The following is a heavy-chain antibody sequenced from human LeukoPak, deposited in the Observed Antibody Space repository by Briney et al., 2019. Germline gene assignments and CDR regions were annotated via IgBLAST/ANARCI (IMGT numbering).Heavy chain of an antibody. CDR2: IIPIFGTA. CDR3: ARDRNQSLRAFDI. CDR1: GGTFSSYA. Sequence: SVKVSCKASGGTFSSYAISWVRQAPGQGLEWMGGIIPIFGTANYAQKFQGRVTITADKSTSTAYMELSSLRSEDMAVYYCARDRNQSLRAFDIWGQGTMVTVSS. V-gene: IGHV1-69*06. D-gene: IGHD4-17*01. J-gene: IGHJ3*02.